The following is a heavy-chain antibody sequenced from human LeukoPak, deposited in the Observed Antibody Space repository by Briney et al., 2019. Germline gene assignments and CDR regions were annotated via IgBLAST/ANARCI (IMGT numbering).Heavy chain of an antibody. V-gene: IGHV4-34*01. D-gene: IGHD6-19*01. Sequence: SETLSLTCAVYGGSFSGYYWSWIRQPPGKGLEWIGEINHSGSTSYNPSLKSRVTISVDTSKNQFSLKLSSVTAADTAVYYCARDKDSSGLYPLGYWGQGTLVTVSS. CDR3: ARDKDSSGLYPLGY. CDR1: GGSFSGYY. J-gene: IGHJ4*02. CDR2: INHSGST.